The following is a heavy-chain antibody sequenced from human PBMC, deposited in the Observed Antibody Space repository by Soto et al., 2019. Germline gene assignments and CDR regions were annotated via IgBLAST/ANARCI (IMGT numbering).Heavy chain of an antibody. Sequence: EVQLVESGGGLVQPGGSLRLSCAASGFTFSNHWIHWVRQDPGKGLVWVSRINTDGSGTNYADPVKGRFTISRDNAKNTVSLQMNSLRVEDTAVYYCARAAGDTPGIRYFFDHWGQGTLVTVSS. CDR1: GFTFSNHW. D-gene: IGHD7-27*01. CDR3: ARAAGDTPGIRYFFDH. CDR2: INTDGSGT. V-gene: IGHV3-74*01. J-gene: IGHJ4*02.